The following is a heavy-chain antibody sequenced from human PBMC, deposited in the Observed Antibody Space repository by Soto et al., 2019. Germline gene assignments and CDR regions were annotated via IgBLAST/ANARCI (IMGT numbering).Heavy chain of an antibody. CDR2: ISSSSTTK. D-gene: IGHD2-15*01. Sequence: EVQLVESGGGLVQPGGSLRLSCAASGFTFSSYSMNWVRQAPGKGLEWVSYISSSSTTKYYADSVKGRFTISRDNAKNSRYLQMNSLRAEDTAVYYCASDGCSGSNCLNWFDPWGQGTLVTVSS. V-gene: IGHV3-48*01. CDR3: ASDGCSGSNCLNWFDP. CDR1: GFTFSSYS. J-gene: IGHJ5*02.